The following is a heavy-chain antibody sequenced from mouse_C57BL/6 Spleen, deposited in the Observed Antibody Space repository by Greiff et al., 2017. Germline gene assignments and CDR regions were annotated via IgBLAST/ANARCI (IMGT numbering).Heavy chain of an antibody. Sequence: EVQRVESGGGLVKPGGSLKLSCAASGFTFSSYAMSWVRQTPEKRLEWVATISDGGSYTYYPDNVKGRFTISRDNAKNNLYLQMSHLKSEDTAMYDCARAPITTVVAGAMDYWGQGTSVTVSS. CDR3: ARAPITTVVAGAMDY. D-gene: IGHD1-1*01. J-gene: IGHJ4*01. V-gene: IGHV5-4*01. CDR2: ISDGGSYT. CDR1: GFTFSSYA.